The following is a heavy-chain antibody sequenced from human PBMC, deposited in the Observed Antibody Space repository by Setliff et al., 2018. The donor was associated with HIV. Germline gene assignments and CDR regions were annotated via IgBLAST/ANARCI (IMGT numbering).Heavy chain of an antibody. CDR3: ASLDGSESPYIYYYYMDV. V-gene: IGHV4-34*01. J-gene: IGHJ6*03. D-gene: IGHD3-10*01. Sequence: SETLSLTCAVYGGSVSGYYWSWIRQPPGKGLEWIGEIDHSGSTNYNPSLKSRVTISVDTSKNQISLKLSSVTAADTAVYYCASLDGSESPYIYYYYMDVWGKGTAVTVSS. CDR2: IDHSGST. CDR1: GGSVSGYY.